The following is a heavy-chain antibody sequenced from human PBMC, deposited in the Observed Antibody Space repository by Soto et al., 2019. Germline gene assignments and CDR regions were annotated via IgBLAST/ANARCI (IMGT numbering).Heavy chain of an antibody. CDR2: IYNGGSP. V-gene: IGHV4-59*01. CDR3: ARGEWLVRGYGMDV. Sequence: QVLLQESGPGLVKPSETLSLTCTVSGASISNDYWSWIRQPPGKRLEYIGFIYNGGSPNYNPSLESRLTISPDTSQNQFSLKLKSVTAADTAVYYCARGEWLVRGYGMDVWGRGTTVTVS. D-gene: IGHD3-3*01. CDR1: GASISNDY. J-gene: IGHJ6*02.